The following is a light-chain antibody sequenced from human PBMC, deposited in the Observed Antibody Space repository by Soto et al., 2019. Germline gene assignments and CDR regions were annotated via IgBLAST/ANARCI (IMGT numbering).Light chain of an antibody. J-gene: IGLJ3*02. CDR2: EVS. CDR1: SSDVGGYNY. CDR3: SSYTSSNTPWV. V-gene: IGLV2-14*01. Sequence: QSALTQPASVSGSPGQSITISCTGTSSDVGGYNYVSWYQQHTGKAPKLMIYEVSNRPSGVSNRFSGSKSGNTASLTISGLQAEDEADYYCSSYTSSNTPWVFGGGTKLTVL.